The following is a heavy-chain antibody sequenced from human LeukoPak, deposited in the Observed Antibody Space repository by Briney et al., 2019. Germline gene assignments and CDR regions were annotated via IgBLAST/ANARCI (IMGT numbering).Heavy chain of an antibody. CDR2: TYYRSQWSN. J-gene: IGHJ6*02. D-gene: IGHD7-27*01. CDR1: GDSVSSNSAA. Sequence: SQTLSLTCAISGDSVSSNSAAWNWIRQSPSRGLEWLGRTYYRSQWSNDYAVSVKSRITINPDTSKNQFSLHLNSVTPEDTAVYYCARDTGNWGLDYYYYGMDVWGQGTTVTVSS. V-gene: IGHV6-1*01. CDR3: ARDTGNWGLDYYYYGMDV.